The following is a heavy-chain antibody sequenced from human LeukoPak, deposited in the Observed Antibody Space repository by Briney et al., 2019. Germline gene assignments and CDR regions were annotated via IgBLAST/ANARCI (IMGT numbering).Heavy chain of an antibody. D-gene: IGHD4-17*01. Sequence: PGGSLRLSCAASGFTFSSYAMSWVRQAPGKGLEWVSAISGSGGSTYYADSVKGRFTISRDNSKNTLYLQMNSLRAEDAAVYYCAKGRGYGDFVFDYWGQGTLVTVSS. J-gene: IGHJ4*02. CDR3: AKGRGYGDFVFDY. CDR2: ISGSGGST. CDR1: GFTFSSYA. V-gene: IGHV3-23*01.